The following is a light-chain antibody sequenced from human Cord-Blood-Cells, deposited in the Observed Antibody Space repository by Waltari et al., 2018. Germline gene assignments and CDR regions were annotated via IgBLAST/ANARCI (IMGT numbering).Light chain of an antibody. CDR3: QQYGSSPMYT. Sequence: EMVLTQSPGTLSLSPGERATLPCRASQSVSSSYLAWYQQKPGQAPRLLIYGASSRATGIPDRFSGSGSGTDFTLTISRLEPEDFAVYYCQQYGSSPMYTFGQGTKLEIK. V-gene: IGKV3-20*01. CDR1: QSVSSSY. J-gene: IGKJ2*01. CDR2: GAS.